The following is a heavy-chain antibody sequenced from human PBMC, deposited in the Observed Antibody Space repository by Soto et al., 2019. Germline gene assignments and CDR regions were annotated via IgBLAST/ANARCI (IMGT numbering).Heavy chain of an antibody. D-gene: IGHD6-13*01. CDR3: AKDSSVTAAGSGGWFDA. J-gene: IGHJ5*02. CDR2: ISFDGGNQ. Sequence: QVQLVQSGGGVVQPGRSLRLSCAASGFDFNTYGLHWVRQAPGKWLEWVAGISFDGGNQYYADSVKGRFTISRDKSNNTLYLQMNGLGAEDTATYYCAKDSSVTAAGSGGWFDAWGQGTLVIVSS. CDR1: GFDFNTYG. V-gene: IGHV3-30*18.